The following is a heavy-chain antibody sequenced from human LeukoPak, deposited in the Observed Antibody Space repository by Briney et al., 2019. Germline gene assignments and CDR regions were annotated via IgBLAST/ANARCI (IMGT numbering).Heavy chain of an antibody. CDR3: ARTSSWYYFDH. J-gene: IGHJ4*02. CDR2: INDSGST. V-gene: IGHV4-59*12. Sequence: SETLSLTCNVFGDSMNNYYWSWIRQPPGKGLEWIGNINDSGSTNSNPSLKSRATISVDMSRKHFFLDLSSVTAADTAVYYCARTSSWYYFDHWGQGTLVTASS. D-gene: IGHD6-13*01. CDR1: GDSMNNYY.